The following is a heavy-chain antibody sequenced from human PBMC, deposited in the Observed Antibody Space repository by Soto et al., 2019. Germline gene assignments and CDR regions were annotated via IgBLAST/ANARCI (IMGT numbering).Heavy chain of an antibody. D-gene: IGHD6-19*01. CDR1: GFTFTSSA. J-gene: IGHJ3*02. CDR2: IVVGSGNT. CDR3: AAGYSSGWYLLYAFDI. V-gene: IGHV1-58*01. Sequence: ASVKLSCKASGFTFTSSAVQWVRQARGQRLEWIGWIVVGSGNTNYAQKFQERVTITRDMSTSTAYMELSSLRSEDTAVYYCAAGYSSGWYLLYAFDIWGQGTMVTVSS.